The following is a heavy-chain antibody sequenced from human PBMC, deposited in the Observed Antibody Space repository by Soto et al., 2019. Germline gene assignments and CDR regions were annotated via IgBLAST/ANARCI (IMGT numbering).Heavy chain of an antibody. CDR1: GGSFSGYY. D-gene: IGHD3-9*01. J-gene: IGHJ4*02. V-gene: IGHV4-34*01. Sequence: TSETLSLTCAVYGGSFSGYYWSWIRQPPGKGLEWIGEINHSGSTNYNPSLKSRVTISVDTSKNQFSLKLSSVTAADTAVYYCARGNYDFLTGYYIEYFDYWGQGTLVTVSS. CDR3: ARGNYDFLTGYYIEYFDY. CDR2: INHSGST.